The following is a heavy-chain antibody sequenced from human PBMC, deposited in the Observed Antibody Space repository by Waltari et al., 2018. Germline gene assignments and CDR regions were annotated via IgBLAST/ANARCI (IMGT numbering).Heavy chain of an antibody. CDR3: SRYQHYDFWSGYYTSGYYYGMDV. CDR2: ISSSGSTI. V-gene: IGHV3-48*03. D-gene: IGHD3-3*01. Sequence: EVQLVESGGGLVQPGGSLRLSCAASGFTFSSYEMNWVRQAPGTGLEWGSYISSSGSTIYYADSVKGRFTISRDNAKNSLYLQMNSLRAEDTAVYYCSRYQHYDFWSGYYTSGYYYGMDVWGQGTTFTVSS. CDR1: GFTFSSYE. J-gene: IGHJ6*02.